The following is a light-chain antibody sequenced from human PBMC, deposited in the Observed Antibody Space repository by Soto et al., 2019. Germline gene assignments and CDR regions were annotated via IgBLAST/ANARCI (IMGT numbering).Light chain of an antibody. Sequence: EIVLTQSPGTLSLSPGERATLSCRASQSVSSSYLAWYQHKPGRAPRLLIDGTSSRATGIPDRFSGSGSGTDFTLTISRLEPEDLAVCYCQQYGSLVTFGQGTKVDIK. CDR3: QQYGSLVT. V-gene: IGKV3-20*01. CDR1: QSVSSSY. CDR2: GTS. J-gene: IGKJ1*01.